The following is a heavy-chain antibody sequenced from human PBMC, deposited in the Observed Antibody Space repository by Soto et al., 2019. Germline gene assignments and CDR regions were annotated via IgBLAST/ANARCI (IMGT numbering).Heavy chain of an antibody. CDR1: GFTFDDYA. Sequence: EVQLVESGGGLVQPGRSLRLSCAASGFTFDDYAMHWVRQAPGKGLEWVSGISWNSGSIGYADSVKGRFTISRDNAKNTLYLQMNSLRDEETALYYCAKYIRRITMFGVVPGGMDVWGQGNTVTVSS. CDR2: ISWNSGSI. V-gene: IGHV3-9*01. CDR3: AKYIRRITMFGVVPGGMDV. D-gene: IGHD3-3*01. J-gene: IGHJ6*02.